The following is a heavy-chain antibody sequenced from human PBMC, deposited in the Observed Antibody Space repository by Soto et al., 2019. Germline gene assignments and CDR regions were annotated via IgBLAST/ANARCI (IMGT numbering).Heavy chain of an antibody. Sequence: GESLKISCKGSGYSFSNYGIGWVRQMSGKGLEWMAITFPGSSGTRYSPSFQGHVTISVDRSISTAYLQWSSLKASDTALYYCARSRYYDTTGYYPFYYYYYGMDVWGQGTTVTVSS. CDR1: GYSFSNYG. V-gene: IGHV5-51*01. J-gene: IGHJ6*02. D-gene: IGHD3-22*01. CDR2: TFPGSSGT. CDR3: ARSRYYDTTGYYPFYYYYYGMDV.